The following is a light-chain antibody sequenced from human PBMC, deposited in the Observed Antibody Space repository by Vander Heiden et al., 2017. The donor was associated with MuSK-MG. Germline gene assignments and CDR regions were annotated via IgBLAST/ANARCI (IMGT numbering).Light chain of an antibody. J-gene: IGKJ3*01. CDR3: QQSNSFPLT. Sequence: DIHMTQSPSSVSASVGDRVTITCRASQCISSWLAWYQQKPGRAPNLLIYATSSLQSGVPSRFSGSGSGTDFTLTISSLQPEDFATYYCQQSNSFPLTFGHGTKVDIK. CDR1: QCISSW. V-gene: IGKV1-12*01. CDR2: ATS.